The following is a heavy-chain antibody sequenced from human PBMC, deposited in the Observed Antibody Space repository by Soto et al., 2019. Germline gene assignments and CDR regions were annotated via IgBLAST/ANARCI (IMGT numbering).Heavy chain of an antibody. CDR2: IYYDGSNK. CDR1: GFTFSSYG. Sequence: QVQLVESGGGVVQPGRSLRLSCAASGFTFSSYGIHWVRQAPGKGLEWVAVIYYDGSNKYYADSVKGRFTISRDNSKNRLYLQMTSLRADDTAVYYCARGHGVATTLGWFDPWGQGTRVTVSS. V-gene: IGHV3-33*01. J-gene: IGHJ5*02. D-gene: IGHD5-12*01. CDR3: ARGHGVATTLGWFDP.